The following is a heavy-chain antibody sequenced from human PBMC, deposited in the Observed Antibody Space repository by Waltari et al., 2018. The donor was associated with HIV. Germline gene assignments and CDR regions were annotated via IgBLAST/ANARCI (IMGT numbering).Heavy chain of an antibody. CDR2: INHSGST. V-gene: IGHV4-34*01. J-gene: IGHJ4*02. Sequence: QVQLQQWGAGLLKPSETLSLTCAVYGGSFSGYYWSWIRQPPGKGLEWIGEINHSGSTNYNPSLKSRVTISVDTSKNQFSLKLSSVTAADTAVYYCARGRGSSTSCYPLCSGGRYYFDYWGQGTLVTVSS. CDR1: GGSFSGYY. D-gene: IGHD2-2*01. CDR3: ARGRGSSTSCYPLCSGGRYYFDY.